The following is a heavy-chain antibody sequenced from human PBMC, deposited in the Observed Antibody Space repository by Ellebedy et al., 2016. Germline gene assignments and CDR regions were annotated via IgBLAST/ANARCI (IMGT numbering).Heavy chain of an antibody. CDR1: GFTFHDYG. V-gene: IGHV3-9*01. D-gene: IGHD5-18*01. CDR2: ISWNSYNI. Sequence: SLKISXPASGFTFHDYGMHWVRQVPGKGLQWVSRISWNSYNIGYADSVKGRFTISRDNAKNSLYLEMKSLRVEDTALYYCAKDSPGYSYGFSRDGMDVWGQGTTVTVSS. CDR3: AKDSPGYSYGFSRDGMDV. J-gene: IGHJ6*02.